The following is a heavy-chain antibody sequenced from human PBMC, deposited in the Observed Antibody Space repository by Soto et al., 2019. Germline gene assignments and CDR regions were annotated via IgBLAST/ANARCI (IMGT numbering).Heavy chain of an antibody. Sequence: GGSLRLSCAASGFTFSSYGMHWVRQAPGKGLEWVAVISYDGSNKYYADSVKGRFTISRDNSKNTLYLQMNSLRAEDTAVYYCAKDHPLSYWGQGTLVTVSS. V-gene: IGHV3-30*18. CDR3: AKDHPLSY. CDR2: ISYDGSNK. CDR1: GFTFSSYG. J-gene: IGHJ4*02.